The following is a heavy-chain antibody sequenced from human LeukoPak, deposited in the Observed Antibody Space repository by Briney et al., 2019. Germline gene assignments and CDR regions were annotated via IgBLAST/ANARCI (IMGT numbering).Heavy chain of an antibody. CDR2: INPSSGGT. V-gene: IGHV1-2*02. D-gene: IGHD3-22*01. CDR3: ARETGRRVFYDSSGYLHF. Sequence: ASVKVSCKASGYTFTGHFMHWVRQAPGQGLEWMGWINPSSGGTYYAQKFQGRVTMTRDTSISTAYMEMSRLRSDDTAVYYCARETGRRVFYDSSGYLHFWGQGTLVAVSS. CDR1: GYTFTGHF. J-gene: IGHJ4*02.